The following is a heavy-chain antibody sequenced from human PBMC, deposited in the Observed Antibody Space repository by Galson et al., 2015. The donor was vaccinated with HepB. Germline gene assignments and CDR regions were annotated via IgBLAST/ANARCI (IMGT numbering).Heavy chain of an antibody. CDR1: GGSINSTSHY. J-gene: IGHJ4*02. D-gene: IGHD6-19*01. V-gene: IGHV4-39*01. CDR3: ARRDRWLVRGIDY. Sequence: SETLSLTCTVSGGSINSTSHYWGWIRQPPGKGLEWLGRIYYSGTTSNNPSLRSRVTISVDTSKNQFSLKLTSVTAADTAVYYCARRDRWLVRGIDYWGQGTLITVSS. CDR2: IYYSGTT.